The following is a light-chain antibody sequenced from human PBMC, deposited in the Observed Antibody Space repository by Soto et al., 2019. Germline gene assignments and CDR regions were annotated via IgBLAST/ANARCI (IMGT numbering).Light chain of an antibody. J-gene: IGKJ1*01. CDR1: QRVTSRY. CDR3: QHYGTSSWT. Sequence: EIVLTQSPGTLSLSPGERATLSCRASQRVTSRYLAWYQQTPGQAPRLLLLCASSRATGIPDGFSGSGSGTDFTLTIHRLEPEDCAVYYCQHYGTSSWTCGQGNKVDIK. V-gene: IGKV3-20*01. CDR2: CAS.